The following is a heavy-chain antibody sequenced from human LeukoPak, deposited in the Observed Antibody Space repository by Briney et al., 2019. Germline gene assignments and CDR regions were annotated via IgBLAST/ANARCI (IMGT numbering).Heavy chain of an antibody. CDR3: VKDSNSGYHYFDF. D-gene: IGHD3-22*01. V-gene: IGHV3-30*02. CDR1: GFTFSSYD. CDR2: IRDDGSNK. Sequence: GGSLRLSCAASGFTFSSYDMHWVRQAPGKGLECVASIRDDGSNKYHADSVKGRFTISRDNSKNTLYLQMNSLRPEDTAVYYCVKDSNSGYHYFDFWGQGTLVTVSS. J-gene: IGHJ4*02.